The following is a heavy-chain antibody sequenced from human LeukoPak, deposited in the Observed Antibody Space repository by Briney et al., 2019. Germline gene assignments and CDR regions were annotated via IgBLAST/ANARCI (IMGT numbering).Heavy chain of an antibody. CDR1: GGTFSRYA. CDR2: IIPMFGIA. J-gene: IGHJ4*02. D-gene: IGHD6-19*01. V-gene: IGHV1-69*01. CDR3: ARDRPYTGGWRGFDY. Sequence: SVKVSCKASGGTFSRYAISWVRQAPRQGLEWMGGIIPMFGIANYAQKFQGRVTITADESTSTAYMELSSLRSEDTAVYYCARDRPYTGGWRGFDYWGQGTLVTVSS.